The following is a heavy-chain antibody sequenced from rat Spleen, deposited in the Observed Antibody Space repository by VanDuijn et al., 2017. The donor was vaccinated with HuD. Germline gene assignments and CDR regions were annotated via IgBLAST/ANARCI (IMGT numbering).Heavy chain of an antibody. D-gene: IGHD1-4*01. V-gene: IGHV5-29*01. CDR2: ISYDGSST. J-gene: IGHJ2*01. CDR3: ARWPYNSYFDY. Sequence: EVQLVESDGGLVQPGRSLKVSCAASGFTFSDYYMTWVRQAPTKGLEWVATISYDGSSTYYRDSVKGRFTISRDNAKSTLYLQMDSLRSEDTVTYYCARWPYNSYFDYWGQGVMVTVSS. CDR1: GFTFSDYY.